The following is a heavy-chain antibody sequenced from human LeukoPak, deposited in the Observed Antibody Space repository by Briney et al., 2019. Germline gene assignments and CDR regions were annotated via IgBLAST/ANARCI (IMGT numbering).Heavy chain of an antibody. CDR1: GGSFSGYY. Sequence: SETLSLTCAVYGGSFSGYYWSWIRQPPGKGLEWIGEINHSGSTNYNPSLKSRVTISVDTSKNQFSLKLSSVTAADTAVYYCAGSKWIQLWTFDYWGQGTLVTVSS. CDR2: INHSGST. CDR3: AGSKWIQLWTFDY. J-gene: IGHJ4*02. V-gene: IGHV4-34*01. D-gene: IGHD5-18*01.